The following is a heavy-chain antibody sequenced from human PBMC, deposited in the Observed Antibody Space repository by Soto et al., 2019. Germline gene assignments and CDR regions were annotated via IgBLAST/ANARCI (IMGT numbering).Heavy chain of an antibody. CDR2: ISGTGGST. J-gene: IGHJ4*02. D-gene: IGHD1-1*01. V-gene: IGHV3-23*01. CDR1: GFTFSSSA. CDR3: AKRAGTGGFFDY. Sequence: EVQLLESGGGLVQPGGSPRLSCAASGFTFSSSAMSWVRQAPGKGLEWVAGISGTGGSTYYADSVKGRFAISIDNSKSTMSLQMSSLRAEDTAVYYCAKRAGTGGFFDYWGQGTLVTVSS.